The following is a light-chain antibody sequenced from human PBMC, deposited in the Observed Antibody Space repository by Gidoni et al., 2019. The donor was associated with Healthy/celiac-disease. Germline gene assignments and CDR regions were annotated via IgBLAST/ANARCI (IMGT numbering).Light chain of an antibody. CDR3: QQSYSTPRT. CDR2: AAS. Sequence: DIQLPQSPSSLSASVGDRVTITCRASQSISSYLNWYQQKPGKAPKLLIYAASSLQSGVPSRFSGSGSGTDFTLTISSLQPEDFATYYCQQSYSTPRTCXXXTKVEIK. CDR1: QSISSY. J-gene: IGKJ1*01. V-gene: IGKV1-39*01.